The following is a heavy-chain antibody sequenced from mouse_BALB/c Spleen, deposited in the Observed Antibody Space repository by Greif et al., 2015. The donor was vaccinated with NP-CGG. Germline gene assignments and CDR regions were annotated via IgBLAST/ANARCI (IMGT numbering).Heavy chain of an antibody. Sequence: EVQRVESGGGLVKPGGSLKLSCAASGFAFSSYDMSWVRQTPEKRLEWVATISSGGSYAYYPDSVKGRFTISRDNARNTLYLQMSSLRSEDTALYYCASPDGYSAYWGQGTLVTVSA. CDR3: ASPDGYSAY. V-gene: IGHV5-9*02. CDR2: ISSGGSYA. CDR1: GFAFSSYD. D-gene: IGHD2-3*01. J-gene: IGHJ3*01.